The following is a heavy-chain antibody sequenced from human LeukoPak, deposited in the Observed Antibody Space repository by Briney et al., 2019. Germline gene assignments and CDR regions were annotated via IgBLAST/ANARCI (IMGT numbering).Heavy chain of an antibody. CDR3: ARDGKYSSSSAIDY. J-gene: IGHJ4*02. Sequence: SETLSLTCAVYGGSFSGYYWSWIRQPPGKGLEWIGEINHSGSTNYNPSLKSRVTISVDTSKNQFSLKLSSVTAADTAVYYCARDGKYSSSSAIDYWGQGTLVTVSS. V-gene: IGHV4-34*01. CDR1: GGSFSGYY. D-gene: IGHD6-6*01. CDR2: INHSGST.